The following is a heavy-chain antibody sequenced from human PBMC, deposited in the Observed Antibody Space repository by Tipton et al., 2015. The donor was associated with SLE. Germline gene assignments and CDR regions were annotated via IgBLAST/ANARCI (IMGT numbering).Heavy chain of an antibody. D-gene: IGHD3-10*01. Sequence: QSGAEVKKPGESLKISCKGSGYSFTSYWIGWVRQMPGKGLEWMGIIYPGDSDTRYSPSFQGQVTISADKSISTAYLQWSSLKASDTAMYYCASSTSSMVRGVKDSFDIWCQGTMVTVSS. CDR3: ASSTSSMVRGVKDSFDI. CDR1: GYSFTSYW. V-gene: IGHV5-51*03. J-gene: IGHJ3*02. CDR2: IYPGDSDT.